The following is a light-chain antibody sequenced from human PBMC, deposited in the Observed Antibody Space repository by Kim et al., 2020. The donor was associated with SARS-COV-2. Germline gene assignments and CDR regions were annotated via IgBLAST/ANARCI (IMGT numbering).Light chain of an antibody. CDR3: QKYNGAPWT. J-gene: IGKJ1*01. Sequence: SVSVGDRVTITCRASQGISKDLAWYQQKPGNAPKLLIFAASALQSGVPTRFSGSGSGTDFTLTISSLQPEDVATYYCQKYNGAPWTFGQGTKLEI. CDR1: QGISKD. CDR2: AAS. V-gene: IGKV1-27*01.